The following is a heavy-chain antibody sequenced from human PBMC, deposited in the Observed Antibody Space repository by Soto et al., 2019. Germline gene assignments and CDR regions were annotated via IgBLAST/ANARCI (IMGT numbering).Heavy chain of an antibody. CDR1: GLTFSSYA. J-gene: IGHJ6*02. V-gene: IGHV3-23*01. D-gene: IGHD3-22*01. CDR3: AKGGGGWLLTYYYYGMDV. Sequence: PGGSLRLSCAASGLTFSSYAMSWVRQAPGNGLEWVSAISGSGGSTYYEDSVKGRFTISRDNSKNTLYLKMNSLRAEDTAVYYCAKGGGGWLLTYYYYGMDVWGQGTTVTVYS. CDR2: ISGSGGST.